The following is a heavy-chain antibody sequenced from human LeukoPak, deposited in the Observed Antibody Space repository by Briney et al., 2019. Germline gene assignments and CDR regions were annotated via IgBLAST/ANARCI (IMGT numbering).Heavy chain of an antibody. Sequence: GGSLRLSCAASGFTFSDAWMSWVRQAPGKGLEWVGRILSKTAGGTTDYAAPLKGRFTISRDDSKNTLYLRMDSPNTEDTAVYYCTRYNFGCFDSWGQGTLVTVSS. CDR2: ILSKTAGGTT. CDR3: TRYNFGCFDS. D-gene: IGHD5-18*01. J-gene: IGHJ4*02. V-gene: IGHV3-15*01. CDR1: GFTFSDAW.